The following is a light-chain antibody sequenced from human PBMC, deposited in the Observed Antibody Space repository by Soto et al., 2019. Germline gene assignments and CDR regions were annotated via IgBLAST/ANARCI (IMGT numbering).Light chain of an antibody. V-gene: IGKV1-9*01. J-gene: IGKJ2*02. Sequence: IQLTQSPSFLSASVGDRVTITCRASQGFRNALAWYQQKPGKAPKLLIYAASTLQSRVPSRFSGSGSGTEFTITSSSLQPEDFATYYCQQPDSYPCTVGQGTKLEIK. CDR3: QQPDSYPCT. CDR1: QGFRNA. CDR2: AAS.